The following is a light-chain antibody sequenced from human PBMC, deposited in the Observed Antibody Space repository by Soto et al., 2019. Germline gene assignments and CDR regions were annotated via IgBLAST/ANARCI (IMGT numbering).Light chain of an antibody. V-gene: IGKV3-15*01. Sequence: ETVMTQSPATLSVSPGERATLSCRASQSVSNNLAWYQQKPGQAPRLLIYDASTRATGIPARFSGSGSGTEFTLTISSLQSEDFAVYYCQQNNNWPPWTVGQGTKVEIK. J-gene: IGKJ1*01. CDR1: QSVSNN. CDR2: DAS. CDR3: QQNNNWPPWT.